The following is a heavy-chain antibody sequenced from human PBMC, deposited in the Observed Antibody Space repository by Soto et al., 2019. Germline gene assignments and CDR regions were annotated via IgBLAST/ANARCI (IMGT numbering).Heavy chain of an antibody. Sequence: SEALSLTGAVSVFSISIFNLWTWVRQSPQRGLEYIGDILHDGTANYYPSFERRVAISVDTSKNQFSLKLTSVTAADTAIYFCARLVYDTRLNYMYFDFWGQGTLVTVSS. CDR2: ILHDGTA. D-gene: IGHD3-10*01. CDR3: ARLVYDTRLNYMYFDF. V-gene: IGHV4-4*02. J-gene: IGHJ4*02. CDR1: VFSISIFNL.